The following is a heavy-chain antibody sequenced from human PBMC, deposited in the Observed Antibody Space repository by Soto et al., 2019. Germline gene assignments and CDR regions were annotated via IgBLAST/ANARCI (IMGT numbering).Heavy chain of an antibody. Sequence: PVGSLRLSCAASGFTFSDHYMDWVRQAPGKGLEWVGRTRNKANSYTTEYAASVKGRFTISRDDSKNSLYLQMNSLKTEDTAVYYCARSKVPGYWHFDLWGRGTLVNVSS. CDR1: GFTFSDHY. V-gene: IGHV3-72*01. J-gene: IGHJ2*01. CDR3: ARSKVPGYWHFDL. CDR2: TRNKANSYTT.